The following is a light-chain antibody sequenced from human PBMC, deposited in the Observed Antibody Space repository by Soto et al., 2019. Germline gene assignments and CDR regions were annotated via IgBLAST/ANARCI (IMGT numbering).Light chain of an antibody. Sequence: DIVLTQSPGALSLSPGERATLSYRATQSVSSSLLAWYQQKPGQAPRPLIHGASSRATGIPDRFSGSGSGTEFTLTISRLEPEDFAVYYCQLYDGSLFTFGPGTKVDIK. CDR1: QSVSSSL. J-gene: IGKJ3*01. CDR3: QLYDGSLFT. CDR2: GAS. V-gene: IGKV3-20*01.